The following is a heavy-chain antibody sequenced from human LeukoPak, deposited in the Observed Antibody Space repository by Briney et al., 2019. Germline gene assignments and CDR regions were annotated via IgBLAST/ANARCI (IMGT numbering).Heavy chain of an antibody. V-gene: IGHV4-4*07. Sequence: PSETLSLTCTVSGGSISSYYWSWIRQPAGKGLEWIGRIYTSGSTNYNPSLKSRVTMSVDTSKNQFSLKLSSVTAADTAVYYCARGKAGGSSGATTLYYYCYYYMDVWGKGTTVTVSS. CDR1: GGSISSYY. CDR2: IYTSGST. CDR3: ARGKAGGSSGATTLYYYCYYYMDV. J-gene: IGHJ6*03. D-gene: IGHD1-26*01.